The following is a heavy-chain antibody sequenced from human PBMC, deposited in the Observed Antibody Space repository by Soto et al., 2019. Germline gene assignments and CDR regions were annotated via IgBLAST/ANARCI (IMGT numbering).Heavy chain of an antibody. J-gene: IGHJ6*02. V-gene: IGHV1-18*01. CDR1: GYTFSNCG. Sequence: ASVKVSCKASGYTFSNCGLSCVRQAPGQGLEWMGWISGYNGNTNSAERFQGRVTMTTDTSTSTAYMEVRSLTSDDTAVYYCARDKGYGFGWSSSSGMDVWGQGTTVTVSS. CDR3: ARDKGYGFGWSSSSGMDV. CDR2: ISGYNGNT. D-gene: IGHD5-18*01.